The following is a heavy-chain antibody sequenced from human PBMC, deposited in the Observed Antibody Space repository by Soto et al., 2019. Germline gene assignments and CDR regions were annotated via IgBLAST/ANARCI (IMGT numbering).Heavy chain of an antibody. Sequence: TLSLTCTVSGGSISSGDYYWSWIRQPPGKGLEWIGYIYYSGSTYYNPSLKSRVTISVDTSKNQFSLKLSSVTAADTAVYYCARDGYYDSSGYYRAFDYWGQGTLVTVS. CDR1: GGSISSGDYY. D-gene: IGHD3-22*01. V-gene: IGHV4-30-4*01. CDR2: IYYSGST. J-gene: IGHJ4*02. CDR3: ARDGYYDSSGYYRAFDY.